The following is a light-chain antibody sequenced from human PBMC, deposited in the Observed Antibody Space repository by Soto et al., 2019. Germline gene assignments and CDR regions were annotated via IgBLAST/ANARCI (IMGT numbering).Light chain of an antibody. J-gene: IGLJ2*01. Sequence: QSALTQPRSVPGPPGQSVSISCTGTSSDVGTYIYVSWYPQHPGIAPKLMIYDVSKRPPGVPDRFSGSKSGNTASLTISGLQAEDEADYYCRSYAGSSTVVFGGGTKRTVL. V-gene: IGLV2-11*01. CDR3: RSYAGSSTVV. CDR2: DVS. CDR1: SSDVGTYIY.